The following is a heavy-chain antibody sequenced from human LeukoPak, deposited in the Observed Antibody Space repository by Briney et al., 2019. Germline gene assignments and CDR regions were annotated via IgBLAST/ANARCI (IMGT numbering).Heavy chain of an antibody. Sequence: GGSLRLSCAASGFTFSSYAMHWVRQAPGKGLEWVAVISYDGSNKYYADSVKGRFTISRDNSKNTLYLQMNSLRAEDTAVYYCAKVAFYDILTGYRPDYYYGMDVWGQGTTVTVSS. D-gene: IGHD3-9*01. CDR2: ISYDGSNK. V-gene: IGHV3-30*04. J-gene: IGHJ6*02. CDR1: GFTFSSYA. CDR3: AKVAFYDILTGYRPDYYYGMDV.